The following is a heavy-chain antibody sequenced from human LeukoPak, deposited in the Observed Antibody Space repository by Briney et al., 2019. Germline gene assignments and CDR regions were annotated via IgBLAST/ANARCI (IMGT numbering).Heavy chain of an antibody. V-gene: IGHV1-69*04. Sequence: GASVKVSCKASGGTFSSYAISWVRQAPGQGLEWMGRIIPILGIANYAQKFQGRVTITADKSTSTAYMELSSLRSEDTAVYYCAREGISGSNWFDPWGQGTLVTVSS. D-gene: IGHD6-19*01. J-gene: IGHJ5*02. CDR2: IIPILGIA. CDR1: GGTFSSYA. CDR3: AREGISGSNWFDP.